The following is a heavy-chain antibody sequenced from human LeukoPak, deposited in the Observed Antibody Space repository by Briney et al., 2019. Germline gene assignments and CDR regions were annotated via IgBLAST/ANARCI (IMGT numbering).Heavy chain of an antibody. Sequence: PSETLSLTCTVSGGSIGSYYWSWIRQPPGKGLEWIGYIYYSGSTNYNPFLKSRVTISVDTSNNQFSLKLRSVTAADTAVYYCARGNDSSGFAPDYWGQGTLVTVSS. CDR3: ARGNDSSGFAPDY. J-gene: IGHJ4*02. D-gene: IGHD3-22*01. CDR1: GGSIGSYY. V-gene: IGHV4-59*01. CDR2: IYYSGST.